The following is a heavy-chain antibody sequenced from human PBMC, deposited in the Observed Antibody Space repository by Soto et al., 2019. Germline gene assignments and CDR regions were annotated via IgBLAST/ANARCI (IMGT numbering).Heavy chain of an antibody. CDR3: ARARSIAVYHS. Sequence: PSETLSLTCAVYGGSFSFHSWTWIRQPPGKGLEWIGEINHGGSTNYNTSLKSRVTISEDTSKNQFSLKLSSVTAADTAIYYCARARSIAVYHSWGQGTLVTVSS. CDR1: GGSFSFHS. CDR2: INHGGST. D-gene: IGHD6-19*01. V-gene: IGHV4-34*01. J-gene: IGHJ4*02.